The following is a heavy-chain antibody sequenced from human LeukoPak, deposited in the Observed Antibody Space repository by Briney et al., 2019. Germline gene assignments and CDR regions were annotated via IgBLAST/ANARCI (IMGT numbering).Heavy chain of an antibody. Sequence: GASVKVSCKASGYTFTSYGISWVRQAPGQGLEWMGWISAYNGNTNYAQKLQGRVTMTTDTSTSTAYMELRSLRSDDTAVYYCASDPHAQPGATPAGWFDPWGQGTLVTVSS. CDR3: ASDPHAQPGATPAGWFDP. CDR1: GYTFTSYG. V-gene: IGHV1-18*01. D-gene: IGHD1-26*01. J-gene: IGHJ5*02. CDR2: ISAYNGNT.